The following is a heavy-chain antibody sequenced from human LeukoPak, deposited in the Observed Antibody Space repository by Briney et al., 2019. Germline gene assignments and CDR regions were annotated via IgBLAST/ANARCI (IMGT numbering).Heavy chain of an antibody. CDR1: GYIFTTYF. V-gene: IGHV1-2*02. Sequence: ASVKVSCKASGYIFTTYFIHWVRQAPGQGLEWMGWINPNNGDSNYVQKFQGRVTMTRDTSISTAYMELTRLRSDDTAVYYCAREGGYDILTGYQDYWGQGTLVTVSS. J-gene: IGHJ4*02. CDR3: AREGGYDILTGYQDY. CDR2: INPNNGDS. D-gene: IGHD3-9*01.